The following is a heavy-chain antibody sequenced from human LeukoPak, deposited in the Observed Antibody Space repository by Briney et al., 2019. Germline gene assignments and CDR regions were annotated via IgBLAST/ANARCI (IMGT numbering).Heavy chain of an antibody. CDR1: GFTFTSYA. Sequence: GGSLRLSCAASGFTFTSYAMSWVRQAPRKGLQWVSAISGSGDSTHYADSVKGRFTISRDSSKNTLYLQMDSLRAEDTAIYYCAKRLSFGVAIGDFDYWGQGTLVTVSS. V-gene: IGHV3-23*01. D-gene: IGHD3-3*01. CDR2: ISGSGDST. J-gene: IGHJ4*02. CDR3: AKRLSFGVAIGDFDY.